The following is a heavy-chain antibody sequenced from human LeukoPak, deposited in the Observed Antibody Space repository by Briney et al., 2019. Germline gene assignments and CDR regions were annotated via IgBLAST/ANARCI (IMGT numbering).Heavy chain of an antibody. J-gene: IGHJ4*02. V-gene: IGHV1-2*02. CDR2: IKANSGGT. D-gene: IGHD1-1*01. Sequence: GASVKVSCEASGYTFTAYYIHWVRQAPGQGLEWMGLIKANSGGTIYAQMFQGRVTMTRDTSISTAYMELSRLTSDDTAVYYCARVDGSAATGGDWGQGTLVTVSS. CDR3: ARVDGSAATGGD. CDR1: GYTFTAYY.